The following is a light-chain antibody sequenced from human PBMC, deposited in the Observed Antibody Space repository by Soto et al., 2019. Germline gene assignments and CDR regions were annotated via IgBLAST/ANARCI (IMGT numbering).Light chain of an antibody. CDR3: TSYTPTGALV. CDR2: EVR. V-gene: IGLV2-14*01. J-gene: IGLJ6*01. CDR1: NTDVGGYNY. Sequence: QSVLTQPASVSGSRGQSITVSCTGTNTDVGGYNYVSWYQHRPGKAPRLMIYEVRNRLSGVSNRFSGSKSGNTASLTISGLQSEDEADYYCTSYTPTGALVFGSGTKLTVL.